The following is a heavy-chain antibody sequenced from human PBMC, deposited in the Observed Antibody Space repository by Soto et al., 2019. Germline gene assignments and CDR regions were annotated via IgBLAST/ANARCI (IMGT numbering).Heavy chain of an antibody. CDR1: GGSISSGGYY. D-gene: IGHD2-21*02. CDR3: ARLCGGDCYYYFDY. CDR2: IYYSGST. J-gene: IGHJ4*02. V-gene: IGHV4-31*03. Sequence: QVQLQESGPGLVKPSQTLSLTCTVSGGSISSGGYYWSWIRQHPGKGLEWIGYIYYSGSTYYNPSLQSRVTISVDTSKNQFSLKLSSVTAADTAVYYCARLCGGDCYYYFDYWGQGTLVTVSS.